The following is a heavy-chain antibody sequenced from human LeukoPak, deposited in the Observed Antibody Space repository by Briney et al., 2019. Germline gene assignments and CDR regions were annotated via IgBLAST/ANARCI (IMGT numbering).Heavy chain of an antibody. D-gene: IGHD1-26*01. CDR2: INPSGGST. J-gene: IGHJ4*02. Sequence: GASVKVSCKASGYTFTSYYMHWVRQAPGQGLEWMGIINPSGGSTSYAQKFQGRVTMTRDTFTSTVYMELSSLRSEDTAVYYCARERGVVGATWLHLAEWDYWGQGTLVTVSS. V-gene: IGHV1-46*01. CDR1: GYTFTSYY. CDR3: ARERGVVGATWLHLAEWDY.